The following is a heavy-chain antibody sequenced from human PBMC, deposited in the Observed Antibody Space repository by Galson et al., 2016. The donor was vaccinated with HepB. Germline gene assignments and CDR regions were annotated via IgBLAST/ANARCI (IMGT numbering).Heavy chain of an antibody. V-gene: IGHV3-74*01. Sequence: SLRLSCAASGFTFSSHWMNWVRQAPGKGLVWVSRINTAGSSTSYADSVKGRFTISRDNPKNTLYLQMNSLRAEDTAVYYCARGGSRPIDYWGQGTLVTVSS. D-gene: IGHD2-15*01. CDR2: INTAGSST. J-gene: IGHJ4*02. CDR3: ARGGSRPIDY. CDR1: GFTFSSHW.